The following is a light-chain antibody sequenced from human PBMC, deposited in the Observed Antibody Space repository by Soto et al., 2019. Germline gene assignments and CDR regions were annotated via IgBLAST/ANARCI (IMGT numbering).Light chain of an antibody. J-gene: IGKJ2*01. CDR1: QSVRSNY. CDR2: GAS. V-gene: IGKV3-20*01. CDR3: QRYGSSPNT. Sequence: EIVLTQSPGTLSLSPGERATLSCRASQSVRSNYLAWYQQKPGQAPRLLIYGASTRATGIPDRFSGSGSGTDFTLTISRLEPEDFAVYYCQRYGSSPNTFGQGTKLEIK.